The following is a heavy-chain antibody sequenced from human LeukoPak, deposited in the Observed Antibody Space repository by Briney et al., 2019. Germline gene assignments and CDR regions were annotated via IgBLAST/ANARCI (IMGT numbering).Heavy chain of an antibody. J-gene: IGHJ3*02. Sequence: EWMGWINPNSGGTNYAQKFQGRVTMTRDTSISTAYMELSRLRSDDTAVYYCARELGRAFDIWGQGTMVTVSS. CDR2: INPNSGGT. CDR3: ARELGRAFDI. V-gene: IGHV1-2*02.